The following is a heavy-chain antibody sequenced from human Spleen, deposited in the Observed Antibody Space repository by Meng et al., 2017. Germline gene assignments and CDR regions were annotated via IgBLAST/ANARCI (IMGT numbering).Heavy chain of an antibody. CDR1: GGSFSGYY. CDR2: INHSGGT. D-gene: IGHD6-6*01. Sequence: QVPLQQWGAGLLKPSETLSLTCAVYGGSFSGYYWSWIRQPPGKGLEWIGEINHSGGTNYNPSLKSRVTISVDMSKNQFSLKLSSVTAADTAVYYCARGLLLAALRNWGQGTLVTVSS. V-gene: IGHV4-34*01. J-gene: IGHJ4*02. CDR3: ARGLLLAALRN.